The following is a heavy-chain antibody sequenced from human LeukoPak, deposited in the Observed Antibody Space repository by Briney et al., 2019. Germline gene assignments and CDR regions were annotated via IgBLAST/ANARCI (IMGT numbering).Heavy chain of an antibody. CDR2: VFHTGIT. CDR3: ARHGILTDHSVRF. D-gene: IGHD3-9*01. Sequence: SETLSLTCTVSGGSITGKNDYWGWNRPTPGKGLDGIVTVFHTGITHYNPSLKSRINISVDTSKNQFSLNLNSVTAADTALYYCARHGILTDHSVRFWGQGILVTVSA. CDR1: GGSITGKNDY. V-gene: IGHV4-39*01. J-gene: IGHJ4*02.